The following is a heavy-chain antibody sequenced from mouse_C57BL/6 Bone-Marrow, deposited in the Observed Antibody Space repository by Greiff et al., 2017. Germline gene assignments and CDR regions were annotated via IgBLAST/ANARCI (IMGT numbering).Heavy chain of an antibody. D-gene: IGHD1-1*01. Sequence: QVQLLQSGPELVKPGASVKLSCMASGYTFTSYDINWVKQRPGQGLEWIGCIYSRDGSTKYNEKFKGKVTLTVDTSSSTAYMELHSLTSEDSTVYFCARLEFDGSSGDWSVDVWGTGTTVTVSS. CDR2: IYSRDGST. CDR1: GYTFTSYD. CDR3: ARLEFDGSSGDWSVDV. J-gene: IGHJ1*03. V-gene: IGHV1-85*01.